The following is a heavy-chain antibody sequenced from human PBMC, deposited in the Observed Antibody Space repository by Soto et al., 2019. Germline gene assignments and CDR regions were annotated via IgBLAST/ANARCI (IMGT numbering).Heavy chain of an antibody. CDR1: GGKVSRNRAA. V-gene: IGHV6-1*01. CDR3: ARDMPRHYDFWSGYYTHAFDI. Sequence: ARCGGKVSRNRAAWNWIRQSPSRGLEWLGRTYYRSKWYNDYAVSVKSRITINPDTSKNQFSLQLNSVTPEDTAVYYCARDMPRHYDFWSGYYTHAFDIWGQATMVTVSS. D-gene: IGHD3-3*01. J-gene: IGHJ3*02. CDR2: TYYRSKWYN.